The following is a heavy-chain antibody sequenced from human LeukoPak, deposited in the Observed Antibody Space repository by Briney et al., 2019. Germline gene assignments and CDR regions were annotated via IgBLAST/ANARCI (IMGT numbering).Heavy chain of an antibody. J-gene: IGHJ4*02. CDR2: ISSSSSTI. V-gene: IGHV3-48*01. Sequence: GGSLRLSCAASGFTFSSYSMNWVRQAPGKGLEWVSSISSSSSTIYYADSVKGRFTISRDNAKNSLYLQMNSLRAEDTAVYYCARETQLPYYHDSSGFPWGQGTLVTVSS. CDR3: ARETQLPYYHDSSGFP. D-gene: IGHD3-22*01. CDR1: GFTFSSYS.